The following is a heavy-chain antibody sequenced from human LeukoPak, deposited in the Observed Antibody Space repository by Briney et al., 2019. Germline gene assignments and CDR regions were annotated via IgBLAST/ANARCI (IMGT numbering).Heavy chain of an antibody. V-gene: IGHV4-38-2*01. Sequence: SETLSLTWAVSGYSISSGYYWGWIRQPPGKGLEWIGSIYHSGSTYYNPSLKSRVTISVDTSKNQFSLKLSSVTAADTAVYYCARRMIYDFWSGYYIGAFDIWGQGTMVTVSS. CDR1: GYSISSGYY. D-gene: IGHD3-3*01. CDR3: ARRMIYDFWSGYYIGAFDI. CDR2: IYHSGST. J-gene: IGHJ3*02.